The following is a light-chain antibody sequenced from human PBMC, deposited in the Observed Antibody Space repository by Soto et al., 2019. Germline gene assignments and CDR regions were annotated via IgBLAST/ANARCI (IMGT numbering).Light chain of an antibody. J-gene: IGLJ3*02. Sequence: QAVVTQEPSLTVSPGGTVTLTCGSSTGAVTSSHWAYWFQQKPGQAPRTLIYDTSNKNSWTPARFSGSLLGGKAALTLSGAQSEEEADYFCVRSYPTTRVFGGGTKLTVL. CDR1: TGAVTSSHW. CDR2: DTS. V-gene: IGLV7-46*01. CDR3: VRSYPTTRV.